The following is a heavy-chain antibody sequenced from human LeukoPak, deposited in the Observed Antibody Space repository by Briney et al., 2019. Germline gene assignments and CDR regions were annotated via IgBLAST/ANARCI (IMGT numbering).Heavy chain of an antibody. CDR1: GYTFTSYY. V-gene: IGHV1-46*01. CDR2: INPSGGST. J-gene: IGHJ5*02. Sequence: ASVKVSCKASGYTFTSYYMHWVRQAPGQGLEWMGIINPSGGSTSYAQKFQGRVTMTEDTSTDTAYMELSSLRSEDTAVYYCATGARGAVAGRWFDPWGQGTLVTVSS. D-gene: IGHD6-19*01. CDR3: ATGARGAVAGRWFDP.